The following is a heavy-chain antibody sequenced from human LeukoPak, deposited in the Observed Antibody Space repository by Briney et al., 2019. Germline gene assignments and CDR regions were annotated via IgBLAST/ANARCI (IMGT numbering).Heavy chain of an antibody. CDR3: ARLGGGSRDY. CDR1: GGSISSYY. J-gene: IGHJ4*02. V-gene: IGHV4-59*08. CDR2: TYYSGST. Sequence: SETLSLTCTVSGGSISSYYWSWIRQPPGKGLEWIGYTYYSGSTNYNPSLKSRVTISVDTSKNQFSLKLSSVTAADTAVYYCARLGGGSRDYWGQGTLVTVSS. D-gene: IGHD1-26*01.